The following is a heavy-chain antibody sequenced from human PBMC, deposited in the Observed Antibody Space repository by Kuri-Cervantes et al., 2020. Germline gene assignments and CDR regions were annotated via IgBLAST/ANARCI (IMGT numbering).Heavy chain of an antibody. J-gene: IGHJ5*02. Sequence: ESLKISCAASGFTVSSNYMSWVRQPPGKGLEWIGYIYYSGSTYYNPSLKSRVTISVDTSKNQFSLKLSSVTAADTAVYYCARDMVMGWLRWAGWFDPWGQGTLVTVSS. CDR1: GFTVSSNY. V-gene: IGHV4-59*06. D-gene: IGHD5-12*01. CDR2: IYYSGST. CDR3: ARDMVMGWLRWAGWFDP.